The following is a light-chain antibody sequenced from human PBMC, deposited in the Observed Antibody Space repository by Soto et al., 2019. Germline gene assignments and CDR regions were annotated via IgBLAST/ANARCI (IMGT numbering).Light chain of an antibody. J-gene: IGKJ1*01. V-gene: IGKV2-28*01. CDR1: QSLLHNDGYNF. CDR3: MQALQIPWT. CDR2: LGS. Sequence: DIVMTQSPLSLPVTPGEPASISCRSSQSLLHNDGYNFLGWYLQKPGQSPQLLFYLGSIRASGVPDRFSGSGSSTDITLKISRVEADDVGVYYCMQALQIPWTVGQGTKVEIK.